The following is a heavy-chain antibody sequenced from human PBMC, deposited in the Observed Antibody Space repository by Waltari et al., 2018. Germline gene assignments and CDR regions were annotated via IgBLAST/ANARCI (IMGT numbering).Heavy chain of an antibody. CDR1: GYTFTNYY. V-gene: IGHV1-46*01. Sequence: QVQLVQSGAEVKKPGASVKVSCKASGYTFTNYYMHWVRQAPGQGFEWLGEIHPRGDSTGSAQKVQGRVTMNRDTSTSPVYMDLTSRTSEDTAVYYCARGDYGVDVWGQGPRSPSP. J-gene: IGHJ6*02. CDR3: ARGDYGVDV. CDR2: IHPRGDST.